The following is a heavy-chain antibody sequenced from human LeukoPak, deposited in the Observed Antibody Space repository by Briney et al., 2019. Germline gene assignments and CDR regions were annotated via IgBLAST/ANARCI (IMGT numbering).Heavy chain of an antibody. CDR2: INPNSGVT. D-gene: IGHD3-10*01. CDR1: GYTFTGYY. Sequence: ASVKVSCKASGYTFTGYYMHWVRQAPGQGLEWMGWINPNSGVTKIPQKFQGRVTMTRDTSINTAYMELSSLRSDDTASYYCAREDNNGGFYWGRGTLVTVSS. J-gene: IGHJ4*02. CDR3: AREDNNGGFY. V-gene: IGHV1-2*02.